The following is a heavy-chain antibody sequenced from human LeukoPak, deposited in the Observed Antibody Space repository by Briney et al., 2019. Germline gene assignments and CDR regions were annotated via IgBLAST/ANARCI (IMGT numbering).Heavy chain of an antibody. J-gene: IGHJ6*03. V-gene: IGHV1-69*06. CDR1: GGTFSSYA. D-gene: IGHD2-21*01. CDR3: ARARGRLWQRFHYYYMDV. Sequence: SVKVSCKASGGTFSSYAISWVRQAPGQGLEWMGGIIPIFGTANYAQKFQGRVTITADKSTSTAYMELSGLRSEDTAVYYCARARGRLWQRFHYYYMDVWGKGTTVTVSS. CDR2: IIPIFGTA.